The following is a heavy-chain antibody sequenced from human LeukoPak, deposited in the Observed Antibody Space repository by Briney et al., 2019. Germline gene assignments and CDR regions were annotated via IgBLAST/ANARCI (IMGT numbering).Heavy chain of an antibody. J-gene: IGHJ6*03. Sequence: PGGSLRLSCAASGFTFKKYDVTWVRQAPGKGLEWVSGIRASGGATYYADSVKGRFNISRDNSKNTLYLQMNSLRAEDTAVYYCAKALVPPMTTVTTLSYYYYMDVWGKGTTVTVSS. CDR2: IRASGGAT. CDR1: GFTFKKYD. CDR3: AKALVPPMTTVTTLSYYYYMDV. D-gene: IGHD4-11*01. V-gene: IGHV3-23*01.